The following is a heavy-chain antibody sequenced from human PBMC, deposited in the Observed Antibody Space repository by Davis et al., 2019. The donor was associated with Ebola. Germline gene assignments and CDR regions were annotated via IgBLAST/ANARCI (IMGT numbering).Heavy chain of an antibody. Sequence: GESLKISCAASGFTFSSHKMTWVRQAPGKGLEFVSAISDVGAATSYAKSVEGRFTISRDNSKNALFLQMNSLRAEDTAVYFCARDPLIFGATFDIWGQGTVVTVSS. CDR1: GFTFSSHK. J-gene: IGHJ3*02. CDR3: ARDPLIFGATFDI. CDR2: ISDVGAAT. D-gene: IGHD3-3*01. V-gene: IGHV3-23*01.